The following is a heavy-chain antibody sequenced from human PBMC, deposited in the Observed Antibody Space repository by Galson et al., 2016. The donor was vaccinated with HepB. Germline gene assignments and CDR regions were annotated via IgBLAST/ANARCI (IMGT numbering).Heavy chain of an antibody. CDR3: AHMGYSSSWYFDY. J-gene: IGHJ4*01. CDR1: GFSLPTIGAG. Sequence: PALVKPTQTLTLTCTCSGFSLPTIGAGVGWIRQPPGKALEWLALIFWDDDKRYRPSLRNRLTVTKDTSRNQVVPTMTNMDPVDTGTYHCAHMGYSSSWYFDYWGQGTLVAVSS. V-gene: IGHV2-5*02. D-gene: IGHD6-13*01. CDR2: IFWDDDK.